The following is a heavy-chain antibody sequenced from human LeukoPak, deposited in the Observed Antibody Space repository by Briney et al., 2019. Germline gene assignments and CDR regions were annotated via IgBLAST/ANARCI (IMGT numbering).Heavy chain of an antibody. V-gene: IGHV3-48*03. CDR2: ISSSGSTI. J-gene: IGHJ4*02. Sequence: GGSLRLSCAASGFTFSSYEMNWVRQAPGKGLEWVSYISSSGSTIFYADSVKGRFTISRDNSKNSLYLQMNSLRAEDTAVYYCARALIGYYFDYWGQGTLVTVSS. CDR3: ARALIGYYFDY. CDR1: GFTFSSYE. D-gene: IGHD2-8*01.